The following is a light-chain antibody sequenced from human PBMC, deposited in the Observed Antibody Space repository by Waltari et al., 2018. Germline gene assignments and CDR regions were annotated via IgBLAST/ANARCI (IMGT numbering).Light chain of an antibody. J-gene: IGLJ3*02. CDR1: SPNIGTNY. CDR2: RSN. CDR3: AAWDDSLSGPGV. Sequence: QSVLHQPPSASGTPGPRVTISCYGSSPNIGTNYVYWYQQVPGKGPKLLMYRSNQRPSGVPDRFSGSKSGTSASLAIRGLRSEDEADFYCAAWDDSLSGPGVFGGGTKLTVL. V-gene: IGLV1-47*01.